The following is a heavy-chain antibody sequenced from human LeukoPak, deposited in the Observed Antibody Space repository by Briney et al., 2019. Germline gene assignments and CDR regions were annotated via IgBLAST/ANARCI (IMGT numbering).Heavy chain of an antibody. CDR1: GYTFTCYY. V-gene: IGHV1-2*02. CDR3: ARKRYSSSSPWFDP. D-gene: IGHD6-6*01. Sequence: ASVKVSCKASGYTFTCYYMHWVRQAPGQGLEWMGWINPNSGGTNYAQKFQCRVTMTRDTSISTAYMALRRLRYHDTAVYYCARKRYSSSSPWFDPWGQGTLVTVSS. CDR2: INPNSGGT. J-gene: IGHJ5*02.